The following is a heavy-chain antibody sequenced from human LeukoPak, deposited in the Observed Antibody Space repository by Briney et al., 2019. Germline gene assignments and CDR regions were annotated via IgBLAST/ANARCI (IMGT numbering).Heavy chain of an antibody. V-gene: IGHV3-30*02. Sequence: GGSLRLSCAASGFTFSSYGMHWVRQAPGKGLEWVAFIRYDEASKYYADSVKGRFTISRDNSKNTLYLQMNSLRAEDTAVYYCAPRLTSGSYYNNFDCWGQGTLVTVSS. CDR1: GFTFSSYG. J-gene: IGHJ4*02. CDR3: APRLTSGSYYNNFDC. CDR2: IRYDEASK. D-gene: IGHD3-10*01.